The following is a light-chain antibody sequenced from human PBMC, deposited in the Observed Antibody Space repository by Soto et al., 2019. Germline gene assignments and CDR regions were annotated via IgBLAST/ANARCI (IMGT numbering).Light chain of an antibody. CDR1: SSDVGGYNY. CDR3: SSYTSSSTRGV. V-gene: IGLV2-14*01. Sequence: QSALTQPASVSGSPGQSITISCTGTSSDVGGYNYVSWYQQHPGKAPKLMIYDASNRPSGVSNRFSGSKSGNTASLTISGLQAEDEADYYCSSYTSSSTRGVFGGGTKVTVL. J-gene: IGLJ2*01. CDR2: DAS.